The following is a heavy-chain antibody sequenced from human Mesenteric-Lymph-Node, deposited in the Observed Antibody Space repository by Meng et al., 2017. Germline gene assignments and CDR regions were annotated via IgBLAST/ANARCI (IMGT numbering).Heavy chain of an antibody. Sequence: GESLKISCAASGFTFRNYWMSWVRQAPGKGLEWVSSISSSSSYIYYADSVKGRFTISRDNAKNSLYLQMNSLRAEDTAVYYCARGSYYYDSSGYYRGLPGYYFDYWGQRTLVTVSS. CDR2: ISSSSSYI. CDR1: GFTFRNYW. CDR3: ARGSYYYDSSGYYRGLPGYYFDY. J-gene: IGHJ4*02. D-gene: IGHD3-22*01. V-gene: IGHV3-21*01.